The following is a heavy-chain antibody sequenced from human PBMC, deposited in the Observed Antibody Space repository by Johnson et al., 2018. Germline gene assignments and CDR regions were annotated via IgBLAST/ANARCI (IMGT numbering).Heavy chain of an antibody. CDR3: AKGYYFGRSALAEYFQH. V-gene: IGHV3-23*04. J-gene: IGHJ1*01. Sequence: VQLVESGGGLVKPGGSLRLSCAASGFTFSSYAMSWVRQAPGTGLEWVSAISGSGGSTYYADSVKGRFTISRDNSKNTMYLQMNRLRAEDTAVYYCAKGYYFGRSALAEYFQHWGQGTLVTVSS. CDR1: GFTFSSYA. CDR2: ISGSGGST. D-gene: IGHD3-10*01.